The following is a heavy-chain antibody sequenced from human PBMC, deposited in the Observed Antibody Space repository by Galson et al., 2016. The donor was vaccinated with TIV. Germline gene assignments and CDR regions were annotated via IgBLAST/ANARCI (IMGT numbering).Heavy chain of an antibody. CDR2: VSGGSGNT. CDR1: GYTFTKYA. Sequence: SVKVSCKASGYTFTKYALHWLRQAPGQRLEWMGWVSGGSGNTKYSQKFQGKVSLTRDSSANTAYMALSSLRSEDTAVYYCARVCSCESCLSVNGFDICGQGTKVFVSS. CDR3: ARVCSCESCLSVNGFDI. D-gene: IGHD2-21*01. V-gene: IGHV1-3*01. J-gene: IGHJ3*02.